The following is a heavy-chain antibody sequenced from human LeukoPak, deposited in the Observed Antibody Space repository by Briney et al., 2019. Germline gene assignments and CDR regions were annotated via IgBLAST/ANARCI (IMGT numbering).Heavy chain of an antibody. V-gene: IGHV3-53*01. CDR3: ARDSWYYDSSGYYPDY. Sequence: GGSLRLSCAASGFTVSSNYMSWVRQAPGKGLEWVSVIYSGGSTYYADSVKGRFTISRDNAKNSLYLQMNSLRAEDTAVYYCARDSWYYDSSGYYPDYWGQGTLVTVSS. D-gene: IGHD3-22*01. J-gene: IGHJ4*02. CDR1: GFTVSSNY. CDR2: IYSGGST.